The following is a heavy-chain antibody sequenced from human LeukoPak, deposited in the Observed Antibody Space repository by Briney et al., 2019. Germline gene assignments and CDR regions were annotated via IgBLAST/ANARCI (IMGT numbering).Heavy chain of an antibody. D-gene: IGHD1-26*01. CDR3: TRESGPYCPFGY. Sequence: SESLSLTCGVAGGSITSTNWWSWVRQPPGQGLEWIGEISLTGRTNYNPSLIGRVIMSLDESRNQLSLTLTSVTAADTAMYYCTRESGPYCPFGYWGQGTLVVVPS. CDR2: ISLTGRT. J-gene: IGHJ4*02. V-gene: IGHV4-4*02. CDR1: GGSITSTNW.